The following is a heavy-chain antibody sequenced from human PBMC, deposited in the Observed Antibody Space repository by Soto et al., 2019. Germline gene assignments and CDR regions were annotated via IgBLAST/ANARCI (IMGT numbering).Heavy chain of an antibody. J-gene: IGHJ4*02. CDR2: IWYDGSNK. CDR3: ARIKREAYYYDSSGASGNDY. V-gene: IGHV3-33*01. Sequence: GGSLRLSCAASGFTFSSYGMHWVRQAPGKGLEWVAAIWYDGSNKYYADSVKGRFTISRDNSKNTLYLQMNSLRAEDTAVYYCARIKREAYYYDSSGASGNDYWGQGTLVTVSS. D-gene: IGHD3-22*01. CDR1: GFTFSSYG.